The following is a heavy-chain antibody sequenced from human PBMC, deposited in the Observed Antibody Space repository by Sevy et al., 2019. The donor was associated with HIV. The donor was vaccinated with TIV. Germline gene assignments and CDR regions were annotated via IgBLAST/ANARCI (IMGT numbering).Heavy chain of an antibody. CDR2: IGTAGDT. D-gene: IGHD6-6*01. Sequence: QAGGSLRLSCAASGFTFSSYDMHWVRQATGKGLEWVSAIGTAGDTYYPGSVKGRFTISRENAKNSLYLQMNSLRAGDTAVYYCARGAAARLSYYYYYGMDVWGQGTTVTVSS. V-gene: IGHV3-13*01. J-gene: IGHJ6*02. CDR1: GFTFSSYD. CDR3: ARGAAARLSYYYYYGMDV.